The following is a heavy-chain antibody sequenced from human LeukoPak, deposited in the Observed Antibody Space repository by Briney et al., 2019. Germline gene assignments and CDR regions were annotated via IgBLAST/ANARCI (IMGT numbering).Heavy chain of an antibody. J-gene: IGHJ4*02. CDR1: GYTFTSYG. V-gene: IGHV1-18*01. CDR3: ARDIHYYDSSGRFDY. Sequence: ASVKVSCKASGYTFTSYGISWVRQAPGQGLEWMGWISAYNGNTNYAQKLKGRVTMTTDTSTSTAYMELRSLRSDDTAVYYCARDIHYYDSSGRFDYWGQGTLVTVSS. CDR2: ISAYNGNT. D-gene: IGHD3-22*01.